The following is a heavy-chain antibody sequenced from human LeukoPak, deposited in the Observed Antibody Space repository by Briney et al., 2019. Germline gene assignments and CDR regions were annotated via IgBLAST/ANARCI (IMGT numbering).Heavy chain of an antibody. J-gene: IGHJ5*02. Sequence: SETLSLTCTVSGGSISSSSYYWGWIRQPPGKGLEWIGSIYYSGCTYYNPSLKSRVTISVDTSKNQFSLKLSSVTAADTAVYYCARRWFGELLNEDNWFDPWGQGTLVTVSS. D-gene: IGHD3-10*01. CDR1: GGSISSSSYY. CDR3: ARRWFGELLNEDNWFDP. V-gene: IGHV4-39*01. CDR2: IYYSGCT.